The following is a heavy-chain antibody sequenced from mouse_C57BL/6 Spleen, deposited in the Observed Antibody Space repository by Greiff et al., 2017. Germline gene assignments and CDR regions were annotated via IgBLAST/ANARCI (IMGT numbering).Heavy chain of an antibody. CDR3: ARDYSSPVDD. V-gene: IGHV5-17*01. Sequence: EVQLQESGGGLVKPGGSLKLSCAASGFTFSDYGMHWVRQAPETGLEWVAYISSGSRTIYYADPVQGRFTISRDNAKNTLFLQMTSLRSEDTAIYYCARDYSSPVDDWGQGTTLTVSS. CDR1: GFTFSDYG. D-gene: IGHD1-1*01. CDR2: ISSGSRTI. J-gene: IGHJ2*01.